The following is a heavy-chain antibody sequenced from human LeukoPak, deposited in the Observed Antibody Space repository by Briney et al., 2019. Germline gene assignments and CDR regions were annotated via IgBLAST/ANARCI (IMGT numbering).Heavy chain of an antibody. D-gene: IGHD3-10*02. CDR2: FDPEDGET. CDR1: GYTLTELS. CDR3: ATAVSSTMSLDY. V-gene: IGHV1-24*01. Sequence: ASVKVSCRVSGYTLTELSMHWVRQAPGKGLEWMGGFDPEDGETIYAQKFQGRVTMTEDTSTDTAYMELSSLRSEDTAVYYCATAVSSTMSLDYWGQGTLVTVSS. J-gene: IGHJ4*02.